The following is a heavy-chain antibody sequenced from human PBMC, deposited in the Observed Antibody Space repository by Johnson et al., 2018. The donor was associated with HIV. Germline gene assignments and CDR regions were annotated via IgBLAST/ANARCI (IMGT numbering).Heavy chain of an antibody. D-gene: IGHD6-19*01. CDR1: GFIVSTNY. CDR3: VRPFQWLDAFDL. J-gene: IGHJ3*01. V-gene: IGHV3-66*04. CDR2: IYNDDST. Sequence: MQLVESGGGVVQPGRSLRLSCAASGFIVSTNYMSWVRQAPGKGLEWVSVIYNDDSTYYADSVKGRFTISRDNAKNTLYLQMNSLRADDTAVYYRVRPFQWLDAFDLWGQGTLVTVSS.